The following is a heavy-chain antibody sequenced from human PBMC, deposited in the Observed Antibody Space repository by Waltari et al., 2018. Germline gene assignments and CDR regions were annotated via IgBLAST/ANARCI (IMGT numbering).Heavy chain of an antibody. CDR3: ARDSIAAAADDGGY. D-gene: IGHD6-13*01. J-gene: IGHJ4*02. CDR2: IYYSGST. Sequence: QVQLQESGPGLVKPSQTLSLTCTVSGGSISRGDYSCSWIRQPPGKGREWIGYIYYSGSTYYNPSLKSRVTISVDTSKNQFSLKLSSVTAADTAVYYCARDSIAAAADDGGYWGQGTLVTVSS. CDR1: GGSISRGDYS. V-gene: IGHV4-30-4*08.